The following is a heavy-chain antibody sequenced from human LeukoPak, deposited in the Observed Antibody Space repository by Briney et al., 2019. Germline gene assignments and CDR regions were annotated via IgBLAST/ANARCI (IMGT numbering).Heavy chain of an antibody. V-gene: IGHV3-7*01. Sequence: CLRLSCTASAFTFTTYWMSCVRQAAGSGLGWVASIRQDGSDTYYVDSVKGRLSTYTDNARNSLNLQMNSLRADDTAVYFCAGGGRYSGSVNDRHFDYWGQGTLVTVSS. CDR1: AFTFTTYW. CDR2: IRQDGSDT. CDR3: AGGGRYSGSVNDRHFDY. J-gene: IGHJ4*02. D-gene: IGHD1-26*01.